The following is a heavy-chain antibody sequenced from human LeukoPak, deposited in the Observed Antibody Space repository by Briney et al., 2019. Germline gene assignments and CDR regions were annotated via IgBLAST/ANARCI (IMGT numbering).Heavy chain of an antibody. D-gene: IGHD1-26*01. CDR1: GFTFSRNG. CDR2: ISDSGSST. J-gene: IGHJ5*02. CDR3: AKDSEPPYNWFDP. V-gene: IGHV3-23*01. Sequence: PGGSLRLSCAASGFTFSRNGMSWVRQAPGKGLEWVSAISDSGSSTYYADSVKGRFTISRDNSKNTLYLQMHSLRAEDTAVYYCAKDSEPPYNWFDPWGQGTLVTVSS.